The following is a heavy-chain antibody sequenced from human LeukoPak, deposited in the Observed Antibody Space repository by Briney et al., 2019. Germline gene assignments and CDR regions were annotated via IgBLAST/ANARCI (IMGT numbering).Heavy chain of an antibody. V-gene: IGHV3-7*01. CDR3: ARLEQWLTPY. D-gene: IGHD6-19*01. CDR2: IKQDGSEK. CDR1: GFTFSSYW. Sequence: PGGSLRLSCGASGFTFSSYWMNWVRQAPGKGLEWVANIKQDGSEKNYVDSVKGRFTISRDNAKNSLYLQMNSLRVEDTAVYYCARLEQWLTPYWGQGTLVTVSS. J-gene: IGHJ4*02.